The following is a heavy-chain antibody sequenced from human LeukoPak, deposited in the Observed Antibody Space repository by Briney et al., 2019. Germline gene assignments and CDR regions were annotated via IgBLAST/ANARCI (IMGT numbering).Heavy chain of an antibody. J-gene: IGHJ5*02. CDR2: INPNSGGT. CDR1: GYTFTSYA. D-gene: IGHD3-10*01. Sequence: ASVKVSCKASGYTFTSYAMNWVRQAPGQGLEWMGWINPNSGGTNYAQKFQGRVTMTRDTSISTAYMELSRLRSDDTAVYYCARDQRGYWFDPWGQGTLVTVSS. CDR3: ARDQRGYWFDP. V-gene: IGHV1-2*02.